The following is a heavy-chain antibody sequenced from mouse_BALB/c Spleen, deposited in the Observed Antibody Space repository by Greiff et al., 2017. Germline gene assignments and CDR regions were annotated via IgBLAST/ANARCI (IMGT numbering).Heavy chain of an antibody. J-gene: IGHJ3*01. V-gene: IGHV1-80*01. CDR3: ARGGDGYYPWFAY. Sequence: VQLQQSGAELVRPGSSVKISCKASGYAFSSYWMNWVKQRPGQGLEWIGQIYPGDGDTNYNGKFKGKATLTADKSSSTAYMQLSSLTSEDSAVYVCARGGDGYYPWFAYWGQGTLVTVSA. D-gene: IGHD2-3*01. CDR1: GYAFSSYW. CDR2: IYPGDGDT.